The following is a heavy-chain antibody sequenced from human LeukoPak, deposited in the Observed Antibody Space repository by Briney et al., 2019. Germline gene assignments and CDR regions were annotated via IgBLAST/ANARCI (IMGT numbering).Heavy chain of an antibody. Sequence: GASVKVSCKASGYTFTNYAIHWVRQAPGQRLEWMGGINAGIANTKYSQKFQDRVAITRDTSASTAYMELSSLRSEDTSVYYCARTQGVYYGGNFGAFDIWGQGTMVTVSS. CDR1: GYTFTNYA. J-gene: IGHJ3*02. D-gene: IGHD4-23*01. CDR2: INAGIANT. V-gene: IGHV1-3*01. CDR3: ARTQGVYYGGNFGAFDI.